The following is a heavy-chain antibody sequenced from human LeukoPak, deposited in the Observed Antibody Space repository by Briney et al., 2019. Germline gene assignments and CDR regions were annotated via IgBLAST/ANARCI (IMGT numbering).Heavy chain of an antibody. V-gene: IGHV4-4*02. Sequence: SETLSLTCAVSGGSISSSNWWSWVRQPPGKGLEWIGEIYHSGSINYNPSLKSRVTISVDKSKNQFSLKLSSVTAADTAVYYCARSFGDYDPNAFDIWGQGTMVTVSS. J-gene: IGHJ3*02. CDR3: ARSFGDYDPNAFDI. D-gene: IGHD4-17*01. CDR2: IYHSGSI. CDR1: GGSISSSNW.